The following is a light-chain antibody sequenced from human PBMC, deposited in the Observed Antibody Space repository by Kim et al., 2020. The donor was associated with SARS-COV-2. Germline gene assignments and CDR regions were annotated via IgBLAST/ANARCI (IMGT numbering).Light chain of an antibody. Sequence: VLTQTPLSLSVTPGQPASISCKSTQSLLQSDGKSYLYWYFQRPGQSPQLLIYAASSHSSGVPDRFSGSGSGTDFTLHISRVEAEDVGIYYCMQGINPTFGQGTKLEI. V-gene: IGKV2-29*03. CDR3: MQGINPT. CDR2: AAS. CDR1: QSLLQSDGKSY. J-gene: IGKJ2*01.